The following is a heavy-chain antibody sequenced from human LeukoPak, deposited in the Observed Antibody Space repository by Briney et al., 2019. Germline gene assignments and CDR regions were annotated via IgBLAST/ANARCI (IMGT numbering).Heavy chain of an antibody. V-gene: IGHV4-39*01. CDR1: GGSIRSSYYY. Sequence: PSETLSLPCTVSGGSIRSSYYYWGWIRQPPGKGLEWIGSIYDSGSTYYNPSLKSRVTISVDTSKNQFSLKLNSVTAADTAVYYCARARNWNYHPPDSWGQGTLVTVSS. CDR2: IYDSGST. D-gene: IGHD1-7*01. J-gene: IGHJ4*02. CDR3: ARARNWNYHPPDS.